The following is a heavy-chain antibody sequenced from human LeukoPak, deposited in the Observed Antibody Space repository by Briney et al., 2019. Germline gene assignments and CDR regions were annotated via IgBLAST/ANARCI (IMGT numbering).Heavy chain of an antibody. Sequence: GRSLRLSCAASGFTFSSYGMHWVRQAPGKGLEWVSVIYSGGSTYYADSVKGRFTISRDNSKNTLYLQMNSLRAEDTAVYYCARKRSYGEGFGYWGQGTLVTVSS. V-gene: IGHV3-66*01. CDR1: GFTFSSYG. J-gene: IGHJ4*02. CDR3: ARKRSYGEGFGY. D-gene: IGHD4-17*01. CDR2: IYSGGST.